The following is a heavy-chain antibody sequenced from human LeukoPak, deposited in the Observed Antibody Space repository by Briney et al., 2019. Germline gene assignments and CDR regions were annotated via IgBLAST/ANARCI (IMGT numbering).Heavy chain of an antibody. Sequence: GGSLRLSCAASGFTFSNYGMHWVRQAPGQGLEWVAVISYDGSNKYYADSVKGRFTISRDNSRNTLYLQMNSLRAEDTAVYYCAKVSGGKRGYYYYGMDVWGQGTTVTVSS. CDR1: GFTFSNYG. J-gene: IGHJ6*02. CDR3: AKVSGGKRGYYYYGMDV. V-gene: IGHV3-30*18. D-gene: IGHD1-26*01. CDR2: ISYDGSNK.